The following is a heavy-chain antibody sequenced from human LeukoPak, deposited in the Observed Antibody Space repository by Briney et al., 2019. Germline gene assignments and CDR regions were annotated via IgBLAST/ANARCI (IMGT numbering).Heavy chain of an antibody. Sequence: ASVKVSCKASGYTFTSYYMHWVRQAPGQGLEWVGINNPGGGSTSYSQKFQGRVTITRNTSISTAYMELSRLRSEDTAVYYCALWVDTAMVAFDYWGQGTLVTVSS. CDR3: ALWVDTAMVAFDY. CDR2: NNPGGGST. V-gene: IGHV1-46*01. J-gene: IGHJ4*02. D-gene: IGHD5-18*01. CDR1: GYTFTSYY.